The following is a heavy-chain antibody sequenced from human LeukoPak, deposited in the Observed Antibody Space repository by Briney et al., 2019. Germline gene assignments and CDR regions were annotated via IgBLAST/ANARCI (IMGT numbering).Heavy chain of an antibody. D-gene: IGHD2-2*01. CDR3: AWSARPTAANYLMVMSIDY. J-gene: IGHJ4*02. Sequence: ASVKVSCKASGYTFTSYYMHWVRQAPGQGLEWMGIINPSGGSTSYAQKFQDRVTMTRDMSTSTVYMELSSLRSEDTAVYYCAWSARPTAANYLMVMSIDYWGQGTLVTVSS. CDR1: GYTFTSYY. CDR2: INPSGGST. V-gene: IGHV1-46*01.